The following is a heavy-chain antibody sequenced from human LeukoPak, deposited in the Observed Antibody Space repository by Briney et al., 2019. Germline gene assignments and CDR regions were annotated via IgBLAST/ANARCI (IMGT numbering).Heavy chain of an antibody. D-gene: IGHD3-9*01. V-gene: IGHV1-2*02. CDR2: INLKTGDT. J-gene: IGHJ4*02. Sequence: ASVKVSCKTSGYTFTDYYMLWVRQAPGQGLEWMGWINLKTGDTNYAQKFQGRVTMTRDTSISTAFMELSSLRSDDAALYYCARGDLLTGYYLYSSDSWGQGTLVTVSS. CDR3: ARGDLLTGYYLYSSDS. CDR1: GYTFTDYY.